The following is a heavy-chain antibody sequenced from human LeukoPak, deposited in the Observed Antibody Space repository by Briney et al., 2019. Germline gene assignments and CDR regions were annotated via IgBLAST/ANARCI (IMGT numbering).Heavy chain of an antibody. CDR3: ARLESQRVYLYYYYYMDV. CDR1: GGSFSGYY. Sequence: PSETLSLTCAVYGGSFSGYYWSWIRQPPGKGLEWIGEINHSGSTNYNPSLKSRVTISVDTSKNQFSLKLSSVTAADTAVYYCARLESQRVYLYYYYYMDVWGKGTTVTVSS. D-gene: IGHD6-13*01. CDR2: INHSGST. J-gene: IGHJ6*03. V-gene: IGHV4-34*01.